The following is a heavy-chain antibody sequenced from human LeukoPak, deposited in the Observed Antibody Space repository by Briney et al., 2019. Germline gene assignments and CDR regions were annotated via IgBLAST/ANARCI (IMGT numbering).Heavy chain of an antibody. CDR3: ARALRDYGDDGLT. CDR1: GFTFSSYA. V-gene: IGHV3-30-3*01. J-gene: IGHJ5*02. CDR2: ISYDGSNK. Sequence: PGRSLRLSCAASGFTFSSYAMHWVRQAPGKGLEWVAVISYDGSNKYYADSVKGRFTISRDNSKNTLYLQMNSLGAEDTAVYYCARALRDYGDDGLTWGQVTLVTVDS. D-gene: IGHD4-17*01.